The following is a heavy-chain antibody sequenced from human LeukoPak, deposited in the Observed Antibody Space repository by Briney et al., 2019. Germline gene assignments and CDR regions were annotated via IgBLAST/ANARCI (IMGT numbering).Heavy chain of an antibody. Sequence: ETLSLTCSVSGGSISSTSYFWGWIRQPPGKGLEWIGSIYYSGATYYNPSLKSRVTISVATSKNQFSLKLNSVTAADTAVYYCARDTIGIGLRLGEYTDYWGQGTLVTVSS. D-gene: IGHD3-16*01. CDR1: GGSISSTSYF. CDR2: IYYSGAT. J-gene: IGHJ4*02. V-gene: IGHV4-39*07. CDR3: ARDTIGIGLRLGEYTDY.